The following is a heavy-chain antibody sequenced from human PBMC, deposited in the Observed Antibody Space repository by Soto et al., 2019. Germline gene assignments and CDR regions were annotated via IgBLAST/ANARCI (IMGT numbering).Heavy chain of an antibody. V-gene: IGHV3-23*01. Sequence: GSLRLACAASGFTFSSFALSWVRQAPGKGLEWVSAISGSGDGTDYADSVKGRFTISRDNSKKTLYLQMNSLRDEDTAVYYCAGPGYSSQDYWGQGALVTVYS. J-gene: IGHJ4*02. CDR3: AGPGYSSQDY. D-gene: IGHD5-18*01. CDR2: ISGSGDGT. CDR1: GFTFSSFA.